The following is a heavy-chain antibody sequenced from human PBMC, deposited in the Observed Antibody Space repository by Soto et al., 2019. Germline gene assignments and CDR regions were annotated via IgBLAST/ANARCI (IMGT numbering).Heavy chain of an antibody. J-gene: IGHJ4*02. CDR3: AKIGYSGYDYRGGFDY. Sequence: GGSLRLSCAASGFTFSSYAMSWVRQAPGKGLEWVSAISGSGGSTYYADSVKGRFTISRDNSKNTLYLQMNSLRAEDTAVYYCAKIGYSGYDYRGGFDYWGQGTLVTVSS. D-gene: IGHD5-12*01. V-gene: IGHV3-23*01. CDR2: ISGSGGST. CDR1: GFTFSSYA.